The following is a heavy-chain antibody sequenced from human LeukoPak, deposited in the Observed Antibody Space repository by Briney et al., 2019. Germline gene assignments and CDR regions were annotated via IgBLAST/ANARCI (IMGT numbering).Heavy chain of an antibody. Sequence: GGSLRLSCVASGFTFSSSWMAWVRQAPGKGLQWVANINHDGSVKNYVGSVKGRFAISRDNAQNSFYLQMNSLETDDTAVYYCAKDSYSKGDYWGQGTLVTVSS. V-gene: IGHV3-7*01. CDR2: INHDGSVK. CDR1: GFTFSSSW. CDR3: AKDSYSKGDY. D-gene: IGHD4-11*01. J-gene: IGHJ4*02.